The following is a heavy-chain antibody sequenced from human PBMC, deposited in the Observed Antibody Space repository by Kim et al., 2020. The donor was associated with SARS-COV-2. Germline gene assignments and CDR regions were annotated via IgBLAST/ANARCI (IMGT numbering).Heavy chain of an antibody. CDR2: IIPIFGTA. Sequence: SVKVSCKASGGTFSSYAISWVRQAPGQGLEWMGGIIPIFGTANYAQKFQGRVTITADESTSTAYMELSSLRSEDTAVYYCAREAASPPGVDIVVVPAAIAPHPLPHAFDIWGQGTMVTVSS. D-gene: IGHD2-2*02. V-gene: IGHV1-69*13. CDR1: GGTFSSYA. CDR3: AREAASPPGVDIVVVPAAIAPHPLPHAFDI. J-gene: IGHJ3*02.